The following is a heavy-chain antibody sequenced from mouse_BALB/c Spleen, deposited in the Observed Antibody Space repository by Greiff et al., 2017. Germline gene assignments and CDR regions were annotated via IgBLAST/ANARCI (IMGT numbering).Heavy chain of an antibody. V-gene: IGHV1S81*02. D-gene: IGHD1-1*01. CDR1: GYTFTSYW. CDR3: ARKYTNPNHGGFAY. CDR2: INPSNGRT. Sequence: VQLQQPGADLVKPGASVKLSCKASGYTFTSYWMHWVKQRPGQGLEWIGEINPSNGRTNYNEKFKSKATLTVDKSSSTAYMQLSSLTSEDSAVYYSARKYTNPNHGGFAYGGQGTLVTVSA. J-gene: IGHJ3*01.